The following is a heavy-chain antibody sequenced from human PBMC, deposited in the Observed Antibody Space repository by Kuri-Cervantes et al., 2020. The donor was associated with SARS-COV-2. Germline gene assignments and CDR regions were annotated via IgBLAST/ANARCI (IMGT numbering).Heavy chain of an antibody. J-gene: IGHJ6*03. CDR2: INPNSGGT. CDR1: GDTFTGYY. D-gene: IGHD1-26*01. CDR3: AIAIVEWETTDYYMDV. V-gene: IGHV1-2*02. Sequence: ASVKVSCKASGDTFTGYYMHWVRQAPGQGLEWMGWINPNSGGTNYAQKFQGRVTMTRDTSLSTAYMELSRLRSDDTAVYYCAIAIVEWETTDYYMDVWCKGTTVTVSS.